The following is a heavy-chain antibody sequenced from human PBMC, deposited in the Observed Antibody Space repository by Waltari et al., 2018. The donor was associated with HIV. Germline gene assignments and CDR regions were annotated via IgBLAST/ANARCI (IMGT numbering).Heavy chain of an antibody. J-gene: IGHJ6*03. V-gene: IGHV3-21*01. CDR2: ISSGRSYI. Sequence: VQLVESGGGLVKPGGSLRLSCVGFEATLSSSGMSWVRQAPGKGLEWVSSISSGRSYIYYADSVKGRFTISRDDAKNSLYLQMNSLTAEDTAVYYCARDSLRSADSGYDWIFYYSHMDVWGKGTTVTVSS. CDR1: EATLSSSG. CDR3: ARDSLRSADSGYDWIFYYSHMDV. D-gene: IGHD5-12*01.